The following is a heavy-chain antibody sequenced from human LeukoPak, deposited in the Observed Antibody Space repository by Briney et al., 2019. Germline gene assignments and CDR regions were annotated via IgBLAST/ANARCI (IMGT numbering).Heavy chain of an antibody. CDR1: GGSISSSSYY. J-gene: IGHJ6*03. D-gene: IGHD2-2*01. CDR3: VRRRRALDYCSSTSCYYMDV. V-gene: IGHV4-39*07. CDR2: IYYSGST. Sequence: SETLSLTCTVSGGSISSSSYYWGWIRQPPGKGLEGIGSIYYSGSTNYNPSLKSRVTISVDTSKNQFSLKLSSVTAADTAVYYCVRRRRALDYCSSTSCYYMDVWGKGTTVTVSS.